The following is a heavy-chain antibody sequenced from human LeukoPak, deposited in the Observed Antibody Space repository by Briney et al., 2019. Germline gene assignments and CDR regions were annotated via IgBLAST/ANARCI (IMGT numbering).Heavy chain of an antibody. CDR2: ISGTGGST. V-gene: IGHV3-23*01. CDR3: ARDWHWGSDY. Sequence: GGSLRLSCTASGFTFSNFAMTWVRQAPGKGLEWVSTISGTGGSTYYADSVKGRFTISRDNSKNTLYLQMNTLRAEDTAVYYCARDWHWGSDYWGQGTLVTVSS. J-gene: IGHJ4*02. D-gene: IGHD7-27*01. CDR1: GFTFSNFA.